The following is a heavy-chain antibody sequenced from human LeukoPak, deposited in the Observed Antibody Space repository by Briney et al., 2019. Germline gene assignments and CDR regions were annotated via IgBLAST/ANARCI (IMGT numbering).Heavy chain of an antibody. D-gene: IGHD3-10*01. CDR3: AKLPVNSLGDYGSGTYRFDP. J-gene: IGHJ5*02. V-gene: IGHV3-23*01. Sequence: GGSLRLSCAASGFTFSSYAMSWVRQAPGKGLEWVSGISGSGGSTYYADSVKGRFTISRDNSKNTLHLQMSSLRAEDTAVYYCAKLPVNSLGDYGSGTYRFDPWGQGILVTVSS. CDR2: ISGSGGST. CDR1: GFTFSSYA.